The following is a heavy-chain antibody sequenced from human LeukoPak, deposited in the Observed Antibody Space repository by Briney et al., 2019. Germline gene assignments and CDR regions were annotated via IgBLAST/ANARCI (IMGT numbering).Heavy chain of an antibody. V-gene: IGHV1-69*13. CDR1: GGTFSSYA. CDR3: ARPSTMSGRWEGPFDI. D-gene: IGHD4-23*01. CDR2: IIPIFGTA. Sequence: GASVKVSCKASGGTFSSYAISWVRQAPGQGLEWMGGIIPIFGTANYAQKFQGRVTITADESTSTAYMELSSLRSEDTAVYYCARPSTMSGRWEGPFDIWGQGTMVTVSS. J-gene: IGHJ3*02.